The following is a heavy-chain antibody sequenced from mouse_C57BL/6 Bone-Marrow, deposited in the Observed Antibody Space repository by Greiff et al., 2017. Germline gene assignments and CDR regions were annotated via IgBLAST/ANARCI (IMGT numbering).Heavy chain of an antibody. CDR3: VRHRGYYGFDY. V-gene: IGHV10-1*01. D-gene: IGHD1-1*01. J-gene: IGHJ2*01. Sequence: EVHLVESGGGLVQPKGSLKLSCAASGFSFNTYAMNWVRQAPGKGLEWVARIRSKSNNYATYYADSVKDRFTISRDDSESMLYLQMNNLKTEDTAMYYCVRHRGYYGFDYWGQGTTLTVSS. CDR2: IRSKSNNYAT. CDR1: GFSFNTYA.